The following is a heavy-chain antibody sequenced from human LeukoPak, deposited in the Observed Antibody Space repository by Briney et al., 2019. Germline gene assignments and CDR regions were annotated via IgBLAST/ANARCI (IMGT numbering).Heavy chain of an antibody. V-gene: IGHV4-31*03. Sequence: SETLSLTCTVSGGSISSGGYYWSWIRQHPGKGLEWIGYIYYSGSTYYNPSLKSRVTISVDTSKNQFSLKLSSVTAADTAAYYCARGEEEEYCSSTSCPTTTFDYWGQGTLVTVSS. CDR3: ARGEEEEYCSSTSCPTTTFDY. J-gene: IGHJ4*02. CDR2: IYYSGST. D-gene: IGHD2-2*01. CDR1: GGSISSGGYY.